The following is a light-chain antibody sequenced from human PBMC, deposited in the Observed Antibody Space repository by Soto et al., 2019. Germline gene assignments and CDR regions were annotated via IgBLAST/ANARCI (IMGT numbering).Light chain of an antibody. CDR1: QSVSNNY. CDR2: GAS. Sequence: EIVLTQSRGTLSLSPGERATLSCRASQSVSNNYLAWYQQKPGKAPRLLIYGASNRATGIPDRFSGSGSGTDFTLTISRLEPEDFAVYYCQQHDILPITFGQGERLEIK. V-gene: IGKV3-20*01. J-gene: IGKJ5*01. CDR3: QQHDILPIT.